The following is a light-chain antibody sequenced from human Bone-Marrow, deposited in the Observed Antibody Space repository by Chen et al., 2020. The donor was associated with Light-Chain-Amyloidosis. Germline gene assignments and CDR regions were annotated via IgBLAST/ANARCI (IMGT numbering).Light chain of an antibody. CDR2: RDT. V-gene: IGLV3-25*03. CDR1: ELPTKY. J-gene: IGLJ2*01. CDR3: QSADSSGTYEVI. Sequence: YELTQPPSVPVSPGQTARSTCPGDELPTKYAHWYQQKPGQAPVLVIHRDTERPSGISERCPGSSSGTTATLTISGVQAADEADYHCQSADSSGTYEVIFGGGTKLTVL.